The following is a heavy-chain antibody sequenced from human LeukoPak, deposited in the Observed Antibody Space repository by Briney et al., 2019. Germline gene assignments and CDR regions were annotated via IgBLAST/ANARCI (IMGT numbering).Heavy chain of an antibody. CDR1: GFTFSSYA. CDR2: ISFNGGST. D-gene: IGHD3-22*01. V-gene: IGHV3-64D*06. J-gene: IGHJ3*02. CDR3: ARDSPAYYYDSSGYFDAFDI. Sequence: PGGSLRLSCSASGFTFSSYAMHWVRQAPGKGLEYVSAISFNGGSTYYADSVKGRFTISRDNSKNTLYLQMSSLRPEDTAVYYCARDSPAYYYDSSGYFDAFDIWGQGTMVTVSS.